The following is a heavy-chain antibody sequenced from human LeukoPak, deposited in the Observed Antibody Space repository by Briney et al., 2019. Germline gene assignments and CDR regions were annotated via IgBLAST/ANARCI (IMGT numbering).Heavy chain of an antibody. J-gene: IGHJ5*02. CDR3: AGTTTVIYRTEGEHWFDP. D-gene: IGHD4-17*01. Sequence: SETLSLTCTVSGGSISSSSYYWGWIRQPPGKGLEWIGSIYYSGSTYYNPSLKSRVTISVDTSKNQFSLKLSSVTATDTAVYYCAGTTTVIYRTEGEHWFDPWGQGTLVTVSS. CDR1: GGSISSSSYY. CDR2: IYYSGST. V-gene: IGHV4-39*01.